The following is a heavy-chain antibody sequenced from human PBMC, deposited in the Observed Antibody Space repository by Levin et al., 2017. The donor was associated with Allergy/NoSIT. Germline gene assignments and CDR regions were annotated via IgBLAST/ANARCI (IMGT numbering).Heavy chain of an antibody. J-gene: IGHJ6*02. D-gene: IGHD6-13*01. Sequence: GGSLRLSCAASGFTFSDYYMSWIRQAPGKGLEWVSYISSSGSTIYYADSVKGRFTISRDNAKNSLYLQMNSLRAEDTAVYYCARTQSYSSSWWDYYGMDVWGQGTTVTVSS. V-gene: IGHV3-11*01. CDR3: ARTQSYSSSWWDYYGMDV. CDR1: GFTFSDYY. CDR2: ISSSGSTI.